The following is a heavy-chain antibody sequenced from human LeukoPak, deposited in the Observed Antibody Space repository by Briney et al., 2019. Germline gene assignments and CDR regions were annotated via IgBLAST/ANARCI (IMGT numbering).Heavy chain of an antibody. J-gene: IGHJ4*02. Sequence: ASVKVSCKASVYTLTVYIMHWVRQAPGQGLEWMGWINPNSGGTNYAQNFQGRVTMTRDTSISTAYMEVSRLRSDDTAVYYCAREDGSGYDYWGQGTLVTVSS. V-gene: IGHV1-2*02. D-gene: IGHD3-22*01. CDR3: AREDGSGYDY. CDR1: VYTLTVYI. CDR2: INPNSGGT.